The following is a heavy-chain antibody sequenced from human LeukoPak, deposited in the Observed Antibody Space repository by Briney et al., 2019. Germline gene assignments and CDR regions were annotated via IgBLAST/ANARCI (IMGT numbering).Heavy chain of an antibody. J-gene: IGHJ4*02. CDR3: AKLGDIFTGYPYYFDY. CDR2: ISGSGDNT. CDR1: GFTLSNYA. Sequence: GGSLRLSCAASGFTLSNYAMSWVRQAPGKGLEWVSGISGSGDNTYYADSVKGRFTISRDNSKNTLCLRMNSLRAEDTAVYYCAKLGDIFTGYPYYFDYWGQGTLVTVSS. V-gene: IGHV3-23*01. D-gene: IGHD3-9*01.